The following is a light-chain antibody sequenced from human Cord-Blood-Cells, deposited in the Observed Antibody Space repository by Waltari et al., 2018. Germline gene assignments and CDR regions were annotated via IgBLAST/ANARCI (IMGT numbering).Light chain of an antibody. CDR1: QSVSSSY. Sequence: EIVLTQSPGTLSLSPGERATLSCRASQSVSSSYLAWYQLKPGQAPRLLIYGASSRATGIPDRFSGSGSGTDFTLTISRLEPEYFAVYYCQQYGSSPFTFGPGTKVDIK. V-gene: IGKV3-20*01. J-gene: IGKJ3*01. CDR3: QQYGSSPFT. CDR2: GAS.